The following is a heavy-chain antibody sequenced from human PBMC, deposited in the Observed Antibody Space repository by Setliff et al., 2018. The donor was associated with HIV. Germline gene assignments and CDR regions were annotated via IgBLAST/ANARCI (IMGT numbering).Heavy chain of an antibody. CDR2: IYYSGST. CDR3: ARGSSGSDRTEYDDAFDI. V-gene: IGHV4-59*11. Sequence: PSETLSLTCAVSGYSISSHYWSWIRQPPGKGLEWIGYIYYSGSTNYNPSLKSRVSISIDTSKNLFSLKMSSVTAADTAIYYCARGSSGSDRTEYDDAFDIWGQGTMVTVSS. D-gene: IGHD3-22*01. J-gene: IGHJ3*02. CDR1: GYSISSHY.